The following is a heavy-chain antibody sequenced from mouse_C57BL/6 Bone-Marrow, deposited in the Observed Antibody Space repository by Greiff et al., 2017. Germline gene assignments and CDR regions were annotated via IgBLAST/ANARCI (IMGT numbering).Heavy chain of an antibody. V-gene: IGHV14-4*01. CDR1: GFNIKDDY. CDR2: IDPEIGDT. D-gene: IGHD2-1*01. J-gene: IGHJ2*01. CDR3: SSLDGNYFDF. Sequence: VQLQQSGAELVRPGASVKLSCTASGFNIKDDYIHWVKLRPEQGLEWIGWIDPEIGDTEYASKFQGKATITSDTSSNTAYLQLSSLTSEDTAVYYCSSLDGNYFDFWGQGTPLTVAS.